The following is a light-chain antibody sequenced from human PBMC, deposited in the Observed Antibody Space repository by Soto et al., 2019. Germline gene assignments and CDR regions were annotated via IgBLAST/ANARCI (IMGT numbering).Light chain of an antibody. CDR3: SAYAGNNNPVI. Sequence: QSALTQPPSASGSPGQSVTISCTGTSSDVGGHNFVSWYQQHPGKATKFLIYEVTKRPSGVPDRFSGSKSGITASLTVSGLQADDEAYYYCSAYAGNNNPVIFGGGTKLTVL. CDR1: SSDVGGHNF. V-gene: IGLV2-8*01. CDR2: EVT. J-gene: IGLJ2*01.